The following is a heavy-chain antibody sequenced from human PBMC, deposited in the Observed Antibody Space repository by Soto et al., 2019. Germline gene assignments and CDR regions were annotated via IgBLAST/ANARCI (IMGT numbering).Heavy chain of an antibody. J-gene: IGHJ4*02. V-gene: IGHV1-18*04. Sequence: QVQLVQSGAEVKKPGASMKVSCKASGYAFSSYDLTWVRQAPGQGPEWVGWISANNGDTNYAQRLQGRLTLTTDTSTSTAYMELRSLISDDTAVYFCSILASARSSVDSWGQGTLVTVSS. CDR2: ISANNGDT. CDR1: GYAFSSYD. D-gene: IGHD6-6*01. CDR3: SILASARSSVDS.